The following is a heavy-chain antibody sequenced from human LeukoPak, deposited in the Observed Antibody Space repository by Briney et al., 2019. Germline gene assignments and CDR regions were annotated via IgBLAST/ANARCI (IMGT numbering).Heavy chain of an antibody. J-gene: IGHJ4*02. CDR1: GFTFSTYW. CDR3: ATDRRRAIDY. V-gene: IGHV3-7*04. CDR2: IKQDGREK. Sequence: GGSLRLSCAASGFTFSTYWMSWVRQAPGEGLEWVANIKQDGREKFFVDSVKGRFTISSDNANTSLYLQMYILSADATAVYYCATDRRRAIDYWGQGTLVTVSS. D-gene: IGHD2-2*01.